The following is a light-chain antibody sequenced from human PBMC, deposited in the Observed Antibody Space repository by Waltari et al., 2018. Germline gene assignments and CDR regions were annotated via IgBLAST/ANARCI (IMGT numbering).Light chain of an antibody. CDR3: QQFLTSRT. CDR1: QSVSGSY. V-gene: IGKV3-20*01. J-gene: IGKJ1*01. CDR2: GAS. Sequence: EIVLTQSPGTLSLSPGERATLSCRASQSVSGSYLAWYQHISGQAPRLLIYGASTRATGIPDRFSGGGSGTDFTLTISILEPEDFAVYYCQQFLTSRTFGQGTRVEIK.